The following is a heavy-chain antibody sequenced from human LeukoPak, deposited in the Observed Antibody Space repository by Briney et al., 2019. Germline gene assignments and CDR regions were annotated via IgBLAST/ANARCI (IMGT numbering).Heavy chain of an antibody. CDR2: IYYSANT. D-gene: IGHD3-9*01. J-gene: IGHJ4*02. V-gene: IGHV4-39*01. CDR3: ALRYFDRDY. CDR1: GGSISSSNYY. Sequence: PSETLSLTCTVSGGSISSSNYYWVWIPQPPGKGLEWVGSIYYSANTYYNPSLKSRVTISVDTSKNQFSLKLSSVTAADTAVYYCALRYFDRDYWGQGTLVTVSS.